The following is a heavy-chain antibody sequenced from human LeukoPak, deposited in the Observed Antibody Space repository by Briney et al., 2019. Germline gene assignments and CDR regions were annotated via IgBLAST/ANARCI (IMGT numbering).Heavy chain of an antibody. CDR3: ARRYYYNLGSFPFDF. V-gene: IGHV4-34*01. Sequence: TSETLSLTCAVSGGPFSGYFWSWIRQSSGKGLEWIGEIHNSGTTNYNPSLNSRVTISEDTSKNQFYLKLSSVTAADTAVYYCARRYYYNLGSFPFDFWGQGTPVTVSS. CDR2: IHNSGTT. CDR1: GGPFSGYF. D-gene: IGHD3-10*01. J-gene: IGHJ4*02.